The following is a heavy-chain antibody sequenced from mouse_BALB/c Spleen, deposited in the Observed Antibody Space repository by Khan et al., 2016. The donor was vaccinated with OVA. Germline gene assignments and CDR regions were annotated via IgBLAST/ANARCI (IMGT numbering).Heavy chain of an antibody. Sequence: QVQLQQSGAELAKPGASVKMSCKASGYTFANYWMHWVKQRPGQGLDWIGYINPSTGYTDYNQKFKDKATLTADKSSSTAYMQLSSLTSEDSAVYYSSIFGSSYGTTFAYWGQGTTLTVSS. CDR2: INPSTGYT. V-gene: IGHV1-7*01. D-gene: IGHD1-1*01. J-gene: IGHJ2*01. CDR1: GYTFANYW. CDR3: SIFGSSYGTTFAY.